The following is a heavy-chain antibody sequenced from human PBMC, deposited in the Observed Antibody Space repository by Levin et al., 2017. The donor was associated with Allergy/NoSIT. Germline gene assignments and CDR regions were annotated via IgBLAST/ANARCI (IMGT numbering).Heavy chain of an antibody. CDR3: ARVAGYSYGYYFDY. V-gene: IGHV4-30-2*01. D-gene: IGHD5-18*01. CDR1: GGSISSGGYS. Sequence: SETLSLTCAVSGGSISSGGYSWSWIRQPPGKGLEWIGNIYLSGITNDNPSLKSRVTMSVDRSKNQLSLKLSYVTAADTAVYYCARVAGYSYGYYFDYWGPGTLVTVSS. J-gene: IGHJ4*02. CDR2: IYLSGIT.